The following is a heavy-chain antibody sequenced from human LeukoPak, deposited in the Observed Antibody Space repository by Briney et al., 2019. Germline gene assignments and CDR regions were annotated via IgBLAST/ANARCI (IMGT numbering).Heavy chain of an antibody. Sequence: ASVKVSCKASGYTFTGYYMHWVRQAPGQGLECMGWINPNSGGTNYAQKFQGRVTMTRDTSIRTAYMELSRLRSDDTAVYYCARDPPAYGDGRYYYYGMDVWGQGTTVTVSS. CDR2: INPNSGGT. V-gene: IGHV1-2*02. CDR3: ARDPPAYGDGRYYYYGMDV. J-gene: IGHJ6*02. D-gene: IGHD4-17*01. CDR1: GYTFTGYY.